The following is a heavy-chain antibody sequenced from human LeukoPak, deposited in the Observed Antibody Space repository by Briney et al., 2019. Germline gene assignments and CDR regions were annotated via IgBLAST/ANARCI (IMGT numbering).Heavy chain of an antibody. Sequence: GASVKVSCKASGYTFTSYGITWVRQAPGQGLEWMGWISTYNGHTNYAQKLQGRVTMTKDTSTTTAYMELRSLRSDDTAVYYCARGYYYYDSSGYGDWGQGTLVTVSS. V-gene: IGHV1-18*01. CDR1: GYTFTSYG. CDR2: ISTYNGHT. CDR3: ARGYYYYDSSGYGD. D-gene: IGHD3-22*01. J-gene: IGHJ4*02.